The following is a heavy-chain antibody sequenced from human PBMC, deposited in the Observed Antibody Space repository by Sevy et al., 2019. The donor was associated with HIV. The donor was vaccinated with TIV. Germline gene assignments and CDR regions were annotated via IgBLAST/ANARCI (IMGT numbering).Heavy chain of an antibody. CDR2: IKEDGSAK. V-gene: IGHV3-7*01. J-gene: IGHJ4*02. CDR1: GFTFSSYW. D-gene: IGHD1-26*01. Sequence: GGSLRLSCEASGFTFSSYWMSWVRQAPGKGLEWVANIKEDGSAKYYVESVKGRFTISRDNAKNSVYLQMNSLRAEDAALYSCVRAIGAAGSYWGLGTLVTVSS. CDR3: VRAIGAAGSY.